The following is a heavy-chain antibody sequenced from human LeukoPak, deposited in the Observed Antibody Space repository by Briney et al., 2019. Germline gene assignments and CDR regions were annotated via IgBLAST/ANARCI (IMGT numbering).Heavy chain of an antibody. CDR1: GFTFSTYW. J-gene: IGHJ4*02. CDR3: ARGLIYFEV. CDR2: IKDDGSEK. V-gene: IGHV3-7*04. Sequence: GGSLRLSCAASGFTFSTYWMTWVRQAPGKGLEWVANIKDDGSEKSYEDSVKGRFTISRDNANNAVYLQMDTLRVDDTAVYYCARGLIYFEVWGQGTLVSVSS. D-gene: IGHD3-9*01.